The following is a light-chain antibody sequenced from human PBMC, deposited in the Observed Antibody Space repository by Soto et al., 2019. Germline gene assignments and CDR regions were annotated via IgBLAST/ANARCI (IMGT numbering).Light chain of an antibody. CDR1: QNIDRY. CDR2: ATS. V-gene: IGKV1-39*01. Sequence: DIQMTQSPSSLSAFVGGRVTITCRASQNIDRYLNSYQQRPGKAPKLLIYATSNLQGGVTSRFSGGGSGPDFSLTISNLQPEDFATYFCQQTYSTPWTFGQGTKVEI. J-gene: IGKJ1*01. CDR3: QQTYSTPWT.